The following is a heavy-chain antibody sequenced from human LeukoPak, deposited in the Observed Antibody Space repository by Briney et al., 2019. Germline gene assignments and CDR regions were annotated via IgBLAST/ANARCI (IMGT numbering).Heavy chain of an antibody. CDR3: ARSSFGYEISTGYYPRVLDY. CDR2: IFYIGST. Sequence: PSETLSLTCSVSGGSISTFYWNWIRQPPGKGLEWIGNIFYIGSTNYNPSLMSRVTISVDTSKNQFSLKLTSVTTADTAVYYCARSSFGYEISTGYYPRVLDYWGQGTLLTVSS. J-gene: IGHJ4*02. D-gene: IGHD3-9*01. V-gene: IGHV4-59*13. CDR1: GGSISTFY.